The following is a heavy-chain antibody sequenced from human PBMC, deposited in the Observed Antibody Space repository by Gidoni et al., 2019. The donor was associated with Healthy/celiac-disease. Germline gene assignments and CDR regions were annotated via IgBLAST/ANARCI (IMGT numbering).Heavy chain of an antibody. D-gene: IGHD2-21*02. CDR1: GFTFSSYS. CDR3: ARDRSVVVTAIKPIPLDSYYFDY. V-gene: IGHV3-21*01. Sequence: EVQLVESGGGLVKPGGSLRLSCAASGFTFSSYSMNWVRQAPGKGLEWVSSISSSSSSYIYYADSVKGRFTISRDNAKNSLYLQMNSLRAEDTAVYYCARDRSVVVTAIKPIPLDSYYFDYWGQGTLVTVSS. J-gene: IGHJ4*02. CDR2: ISSSSSSYI.